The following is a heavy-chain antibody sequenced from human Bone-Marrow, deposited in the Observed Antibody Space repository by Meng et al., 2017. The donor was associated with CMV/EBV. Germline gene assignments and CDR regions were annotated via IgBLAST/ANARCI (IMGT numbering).Heavy chain of an antibody. Sequence: GESLKISCAASGFTFSTYAMHWVRQAPGKGLEWVAVISYDGSNKYYADSVKGRFTISRDNSKNTLYLQMNSLRAEDTAVYYCARGRVAVAGIAPNFDHWGQGTLVTVSS. CDR3: ARGRVAVAGIAPNFDH. CDR1: GFTFSTYA. V-gene: IGHV3-30-3*01. CDR2: ISYDGSNK. J-gene: IGHJ4*02. D-gene: IGHD6-19*01.